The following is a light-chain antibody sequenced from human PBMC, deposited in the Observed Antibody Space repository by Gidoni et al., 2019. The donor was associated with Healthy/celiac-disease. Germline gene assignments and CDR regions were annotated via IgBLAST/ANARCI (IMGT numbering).Light chain of an antibody. Sequence: DIVMTQSPDSLAVSLGERATINCKSSQRVLYSSNNKNYLAWYQQKPGQPPKLLIYWASTRESGVPDRFSGSGSGTDFTLTISSLQAEDVAVYYCQQYYSTLRFSGGTKVEIK. CDR1: QRVLYSSNNKNY. J-gene: IGKJ4*01. CDR3: QQYYSTLR. CDR2: WAS. V-gene: IGKV4-1*01.